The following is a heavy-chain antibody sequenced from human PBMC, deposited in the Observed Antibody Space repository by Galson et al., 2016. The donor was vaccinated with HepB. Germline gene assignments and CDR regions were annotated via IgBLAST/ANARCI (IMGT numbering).Heavy chain of an antibody. CDR2: IWYDGSNK. CDR1: GFTFSSYG. V-gene: IGHV3-33*01. D-gene: IGHD3-22*01. J-gene: IGHJ4*01. Sequence: SLRLSCAASGFTFSSYGMHWVRQAPGKGLEWVAVIWYDGSNKYYADSVKGRFTISRDNSKNTLYLQMNSMRHEDTAVYYCARGGFKEYYDSSGYYLDYWGQGTLVTVSS. CDR3: ARGGFKEYYDSSGYYLDY.